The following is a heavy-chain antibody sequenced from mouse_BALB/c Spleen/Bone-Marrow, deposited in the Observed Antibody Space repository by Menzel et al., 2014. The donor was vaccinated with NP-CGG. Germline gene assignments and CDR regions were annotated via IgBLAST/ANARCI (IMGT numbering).Heavy chain of an antibody. CDR1: GFTFSSFG. J-gene: IGHJ3*01. D-gene: IGHD2-1*01. CDR2: ISSGSSTI. Sequence: EVKLVESGGGLVQPGGSRKLSCAASGFTFSSFGMHWVRQAPEKGLEWVAYISSGSSTIYYADTVKDRFTISRDNPKNTLFLQMTSLRSEDTAMYYCARGGNFAWFAYWGQGTLVTVSA. V-gene: IGHV5-17*02. CDR3: ARGGNFAWFAY.